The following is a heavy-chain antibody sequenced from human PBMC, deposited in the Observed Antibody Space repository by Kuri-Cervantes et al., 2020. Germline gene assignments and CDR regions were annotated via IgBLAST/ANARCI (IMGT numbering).Heavy chain of an antibody. J-gene: IGHJ4*02. Sequence: SETLSLTCSVSGGSISSPSHYWGWIRQPPEKGLEWIGSIYYSGSTYYNPSLKSRVTISVDTSKNQFSLKLSSVTAADTAVYYCAREAADILTGYPNYFDYWGQGTLVTVSS. CDR1: GGSISSPSHY. V-gene: IGHV4-39*07. CDR3: AREAADILTGYPNYFDY. D-gene: IGHD3-9*01. CDR2: IYYSGST.